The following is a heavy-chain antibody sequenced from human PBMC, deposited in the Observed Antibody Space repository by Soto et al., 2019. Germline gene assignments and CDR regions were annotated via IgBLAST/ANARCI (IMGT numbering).Heavy chain of an antibody. CDR3: ARGYHDILTGYPFDY. CDR2: IYYSGST. CDR1: RGSISSYY. J-gene: IGHJ4*02. Sequence: LSLTCTVSRGSISSYYWSWIRQPPGKGLEWIGYIYYSGSTNYNPSLKSRVTISVDTSKNQFSLKLSSVTAADTAVYYCARGYHDILTGYPFDYWGQGTLVTVSS. V-gene: IGHV4-59*01. D-gene: IGHD3-9*01.